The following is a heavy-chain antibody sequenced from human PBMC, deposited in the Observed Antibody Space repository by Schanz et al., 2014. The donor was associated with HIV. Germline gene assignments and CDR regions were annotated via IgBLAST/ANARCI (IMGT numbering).Heavy chain of an antibody. J-gene: IGHJ4*02. D-gene: IGHD4-17*01. V-gene: IGHV3-23*01. CDR3: AKDYGDFVPYGFLDF. Sequence: EVQLLEFGGGSVRPGESLRLSCLASGFTFNNYAMSWVRQAPGKGLEWVAVINWNGDTTYYADSVKGRFTISRDNSKNLLYLEMNDLRAEDTAVYYCAKDYGDFVPYGFLDFWGQGTLVAVSS. CDR2: INWNGDTT. CDR1: GFTFNNYA.